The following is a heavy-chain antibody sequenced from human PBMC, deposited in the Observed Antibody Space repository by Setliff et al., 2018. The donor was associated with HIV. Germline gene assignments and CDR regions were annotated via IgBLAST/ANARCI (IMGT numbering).Heavy chain of an antibody. D-gene: IGHD6-19*01. V-gene: IGHV3-11*06. J-gene: IGHJ4*02. CDR2: ISHSGTYT. Sequence: GGSLRVSCAGSGFSFGDHYVAWIRQSPGKGLEWISYISHSGTYTNYADSVKGRFTISRDNAKNSLYLQMNSLRAEDTAVYYCARDLSSGWYPYFDYWGQGTLVTVSS. CDR3: ARDLSSGWYPYFDY. CDR1: GFSFGDHY.